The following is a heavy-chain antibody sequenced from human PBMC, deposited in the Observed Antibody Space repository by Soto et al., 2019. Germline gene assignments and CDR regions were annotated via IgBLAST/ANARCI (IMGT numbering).Heavy chain of an antibody. V-gene: IGHV1-69*02. Sequence: QVQLVESGAELKKPGSSMKVSCKTSGGSFNSYSFTWLRQAPGEGLEWVGRIIPGLGLTAYAQKFHRRITISAHKSTSTAHIQLTGLTSEEMAANYSATVKHNAYEFWGQGTLVTVP. J-gene: IGHJ4*02. CDR3: ATVKHNAYEF. D-gene: IGHD3-3*01. CDR2: IIPGLGLT. CDR1: GGSFNSYS.